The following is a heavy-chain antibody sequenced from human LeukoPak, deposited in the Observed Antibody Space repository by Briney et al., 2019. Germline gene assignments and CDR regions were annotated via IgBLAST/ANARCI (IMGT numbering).Heavy chain of an antibody. V-gene: IGHV1-69*05. Sequence: SVKVSCKASGGTFSSYAISWVRQAPGQGLEWMGGIIPIFGTANYAQKFKGRVTITTDESTSTAYMELSSLRSEDTAVYYCARGILYCSSTSCYLRGNYYYYYMDVWGKGTTVTVSS. D-gene: IGHD2-2*01. CDR2: IIPIFGTA. CDR1: GGTFSSYA. J-gene: IGHJ6*03. CDR3: ARGILYCSSTSCYLRGNYYYYYMDV.